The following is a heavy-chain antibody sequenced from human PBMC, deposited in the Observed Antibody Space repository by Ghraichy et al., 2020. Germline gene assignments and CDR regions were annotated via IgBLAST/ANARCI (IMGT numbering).Heavy chain of an antibody. CDR3: AKQGSGGFYP. Sequence: SETLSLTCTVSGGSFGYDYWSWIRQSPGKGLEWIGYIYYSGSTNYNPSLESRVTMSIDTSKNQFSLKLTSVTAADTAVYYCAKQGSGGFYPWGQGTLVTVSS. J-gene: IGHJ5*02. V-gene: IGHV4-59*08. D-gene: IGHD3-10*01. CDR1: GGSFGYDY. CDR2: IYYSGST.